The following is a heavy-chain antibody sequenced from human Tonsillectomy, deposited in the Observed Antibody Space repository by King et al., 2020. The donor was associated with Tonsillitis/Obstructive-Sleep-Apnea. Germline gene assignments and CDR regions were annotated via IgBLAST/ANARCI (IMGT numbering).Heavy chain of an antibody. Sequence: VQLQQWGAGLLKPSETLSLTCAVYGGSFSGYYWSWIRQPPGKGLEWIGEINHSGSTNYNPSLKSRVTISVDTSKNQFSLKLSSVTAADTAVYYCAGGGLLSRYYYYYYMDVWGKGTTVTVSS. CDR2: INHSGST. V-gene: IGHV4-34*01. D-gene: IGHD1-26*01. CDR3: AGGGLLSRYYYYYYMDV. CDR1: GGSFSGYY. J-gene: IGHJ6*03.